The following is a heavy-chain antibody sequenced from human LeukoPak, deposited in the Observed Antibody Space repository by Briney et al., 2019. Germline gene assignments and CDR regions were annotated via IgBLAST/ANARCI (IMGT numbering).Heavy chain of an antibody. CDR2: ISGSGGST. J-gene: IGHJ4*02. CDR1: GLTFDDYA. V-gene: IGHV3-23*01. CDR3: AKGAQWEGSSGYYYYFDY. Sequence: PGGSLRLSCAASGLTFDDYAMHWVRQAPGKGLEWVSAISGSGGSTYYADSVKGRFTISRDNSKNTLYLQMNSLRAEDTAVYYCAKGAQWEGSSGYYYYFDYWGQGTLVTVSS. D-gene: IGHD3-22*01.